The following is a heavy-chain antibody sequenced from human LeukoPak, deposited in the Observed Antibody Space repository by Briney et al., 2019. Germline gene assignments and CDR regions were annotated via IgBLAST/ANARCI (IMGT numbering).Heavy chain of an antibody. J-gene: IGHJ4*02. D-gene: IGHD3-9*01. CDR2: IKEDGSEN. CDR1: GFTFSRYW. CDR3: ARQRYSGY. Sequence: GGSLRLSCAASGFTFSRYWMTWVRQAPGKGLEWVANIKEDGSENSYVESVKGRFTISRDNAKNSLYLQLNSLRAEDMAVYFCARQRYSGYWGQGTLVTVSS. V-gene: IGHV3-7*01.